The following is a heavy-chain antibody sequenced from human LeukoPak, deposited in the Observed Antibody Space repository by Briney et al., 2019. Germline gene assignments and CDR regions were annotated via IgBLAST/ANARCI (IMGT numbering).Heavy chain of an antibody. CDR1: GYTFITYY. Sequence: GASVKVSCKASGYTFITYYMHWVRQAPGQGLEWMGIINPSGGNTSYAQKFQGRLTMTRDTSTSTVHMELSSLRSEDTAVYYCAKADGWPLDYWGQGTLVTVSS. V-gene: IGHV1-46*01. CDR3: AKADGWPLDY. D-gene: IGHD5-24*01. J-gene: IGHJ4*02. CDR2: INPSGGNT.